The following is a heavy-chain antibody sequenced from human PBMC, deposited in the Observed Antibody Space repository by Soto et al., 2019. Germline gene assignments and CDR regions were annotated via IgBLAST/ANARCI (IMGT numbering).Heavy chain of an antibody. V-gene: IGHV4-34*01. CDR1: GGSFSGYY. D-gene: IGHD4-17*01. Sequence: SETLSLTCAVYGGSFSGYYWSWVRQPPGKGLEWIGEIYHSGSTNYNPSLKSRVTISVDKSKNQFSLKLSSVTAADTAVYYCARSTTVVTGFDYWGQGTLVTVSS. CDR2: IYHSGST. J-gene: IGHJ4*02. CDR3: ARSTTVVTGFDY.